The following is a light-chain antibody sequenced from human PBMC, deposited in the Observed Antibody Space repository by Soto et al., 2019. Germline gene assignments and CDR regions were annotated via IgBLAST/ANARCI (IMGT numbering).Light chain of an antibody. CDR3: QSYDSSLTGVV. Sequence: QPVLTQPPSVSGAPGQRVTISCTGSSSNIGAPYDVHWYQQLPGTAPKLLIYGNTNRPSGVPDRFSGSKSVTSASLAITGLQADDEADYYCQSYDSSLTGVVFGGGTKLTVL. CDR1: SSNIGAPYD. J-gene: IGLJ2*01. V-gene: IGLV1-40*01. CDR2: GNT.